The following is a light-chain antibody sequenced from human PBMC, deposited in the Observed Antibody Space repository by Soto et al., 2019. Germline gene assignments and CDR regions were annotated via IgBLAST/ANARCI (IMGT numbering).Light chain of an antibody. Sequence: QSALTQPPSASGSPGQSVTISCTGTSSDVGGYNYVSWYQQHPGKAPKLIIYEDTKRPSGVPDRFTGSKSGNTASLTVSGLQAEDEADYYCSSYAGSNNGAVFGGGTQLTVL. CDR2: EDT. J-gene: IGLJ3*02. V-gene: IGLV2-8*01. CDR3: SSYAGSNNGAV. CDR1: SSDVGGYNY.